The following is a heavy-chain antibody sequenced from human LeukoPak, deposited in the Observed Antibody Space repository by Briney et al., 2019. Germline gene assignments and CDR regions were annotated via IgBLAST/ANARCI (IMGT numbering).Heavy chain of an antibody. CDR1: GESFSGYY. CDR2: INHSEST. Sequence: SETLSLTCAVDGESFSGYYCSWIRQPPGKGLEWIGEINHSESTNYNPSLKSQVTIPEDTPKNQFSLKLGSVTAADTAVYYCARLGATKKYFDWFSLDYWGQGTLVTVSS. J-gene: IGHJ4*02. V-gene: IGHV4-34*01. D-gene: IGHD3-9*01. CDR3: ARLGATKKYFDWFSLDY.